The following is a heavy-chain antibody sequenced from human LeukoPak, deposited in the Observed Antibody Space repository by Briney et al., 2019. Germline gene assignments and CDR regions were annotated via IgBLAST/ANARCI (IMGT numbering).Heavy chain of an antibody. D-gene: IGHD3-10*01. J-gene: IGHJ1*01. CDR2: ISYDGGDE. Sequence: PGGSLRLSCTASGVTFSSYAMHWVRQAPGKGLEWVSFISYDGGDEYYADSVKGRFTISRDASRNTLYLQMNSLRADDTAVYYCAKDLAHYGSGTSYIVITLTEYFPHWGQGTLVTVSS. CDR1: GVTFSSYA. V-gene: IGHV3-30*18. CDR3: AKDLAHYGSGTSYIVITLTEYFPH.